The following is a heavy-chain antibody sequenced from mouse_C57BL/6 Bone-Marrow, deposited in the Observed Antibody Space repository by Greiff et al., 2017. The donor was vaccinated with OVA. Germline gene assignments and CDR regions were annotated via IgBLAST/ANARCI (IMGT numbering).Heavy chain of an antibody. CDR2: INPSTGGT. J-gene: IGHJ3*01. Sequence: EVQLQQSGPELVKPGASVKISCKASGYSFTGYYMNWVKQSPEKSLEWIGEINPSTGGTTYNQKFKAKATLTVDKSSSTAYMQLKSLTSEDSAVYYCARSMYYLAYWGQGTLVTVSA. V-gene: IGHV1-42*01. CDR1: GYSFTGYY. D-gene: IGHD1-1*01. CDR3: ARSMYYLAY.